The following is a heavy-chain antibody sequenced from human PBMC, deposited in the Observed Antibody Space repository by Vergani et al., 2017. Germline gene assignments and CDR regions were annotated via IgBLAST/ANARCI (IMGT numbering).Heavy chain of an antibody. CDR2: IYHSGST. J-gene: IGHJ4*02. CDR3: ARHWLPKYYFDY. D-gene: IGHD5-12*01. Sequence: QVQLQESGPGLVKPSETLSLTCAVSGYSISSGYYWGWIRQPPGKGLEWIGSIYHSGSTYYNPSLKSRVTISVDTSKNQFSLKLSSVTAADTAVYYCARHWLPKYYFDYWGQGTLVTVSS. V-gene: IGHV4-38-2*01. CDR1: GYSISSGYY.